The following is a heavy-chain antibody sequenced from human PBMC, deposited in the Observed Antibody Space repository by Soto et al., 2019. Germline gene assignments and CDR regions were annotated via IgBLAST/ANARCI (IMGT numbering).Heavy chain of an antibody. D-gene: IGHD4-17*01. CDR3: ARLSSGPTTVTILNYYYGMDV. Sequence: SETLSLTCTVSGGSISSSSYYWGWIRQPPGKGLEWIGSIYYSGSTYYNPSLKSRVTISVDTSKNQFSLKLSSVTAADTAVYYCARLSSGPTTVTILNYYYGMDVWGQGTTVTVSS. V-gene: IGHV4-39*01. CDR1: GGSISSSSYY. J-gene: IGHJ6*02. CDR2: IYYSGST.